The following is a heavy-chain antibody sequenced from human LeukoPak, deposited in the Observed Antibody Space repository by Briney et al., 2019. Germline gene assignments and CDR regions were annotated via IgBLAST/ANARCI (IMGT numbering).Heavy chain of an antibody. Sequence: GASVKVSCKASGYTFTKYGISWVRHAPGQGLEWMGWISGYSGNTEYAQNVQGRVTMTTDTSASTVYMDLRSLRSDDTAVYFCARAHCSSTTCFFDYWGQGTLVTVSS. V-gene: IGHV1-18*01. CDR1: GYTFTKYG. CDR3: ARAHCSSTTCFFDY. J-gene: IGHJ4*02. CDR2: ISGYSGNT. D-gene: IGHD2-2*01.